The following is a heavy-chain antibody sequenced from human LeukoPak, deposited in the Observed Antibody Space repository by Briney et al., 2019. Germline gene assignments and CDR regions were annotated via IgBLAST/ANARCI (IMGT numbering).Heavy chain of an antibody. CDR1: GFTFGSYG. CDR3: AKDYGWFGELLS. CDR2: ISYDGSSK. J-gene: IGHJ4*02. D-gene: IGHD3-10*01. V-gene: IGHV3-30*18. Sequence: GGSLRLSCAASGFTFGSYGMHWVRQAPGKGLEWVAVISYDGSSKYYADSVKGRFTISRDNSKNTLYLQMNSLRAEDTAVYYCAKDYGWFGELLSWGQGTLVTVSS.